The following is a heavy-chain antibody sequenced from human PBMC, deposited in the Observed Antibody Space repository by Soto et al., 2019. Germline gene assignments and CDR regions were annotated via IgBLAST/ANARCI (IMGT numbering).Heavy chain of an antibody. Sequence: QVPLVQSGAEVKKPGASVKVSCKASGYTFTSYAMHWVRQAPGQRLEWMGWINAGNGNTKYSQKFQGRVTITRDTSASTAYMELSSLRSEDTAVYYCARGIAAAGTWFDPWGQGTLVTVSS. V-gene: IGHV1-3*01. CDR3: ARGIAAAGTWFDP. J-gene: IGHJ5*02. CDR2: INAGNGNT. D-gene: IGHD6-13*01. CDR1: GYTFTSYA.